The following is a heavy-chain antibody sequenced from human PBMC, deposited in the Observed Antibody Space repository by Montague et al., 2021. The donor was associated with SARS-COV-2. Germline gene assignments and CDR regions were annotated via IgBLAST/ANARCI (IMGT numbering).Heavy chain of an antibody. CDR1: GFTFSNYD. CDR3: TRDYRSIVGDGLDI. CDR2: ISTSAYTT. J-gene: IGHJ3*02. Sequence: SLRLSCAASGFTFSNYDMNWVRQAPGKGPEWISYISTSAYTTSYAGSVKGRFTISRDNGKNSRYPQMNSLRVEDTAVYYCTRDYRSIVGDGLDIWGQGTKVTVSS. D-gene: IGHD3-16*02. V-gene: IGHV3-48*03.